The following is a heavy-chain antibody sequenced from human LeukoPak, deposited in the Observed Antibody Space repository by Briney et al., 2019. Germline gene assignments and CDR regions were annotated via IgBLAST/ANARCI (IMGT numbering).Heavy chain of an antibody. CDR1: GYTFTGYY. J-gene: IGHJ4*02. V-gene: IGHV1-2*02. CDR2: INPNSGGT. CDR3: ARGLYYDILTGYYNVIDYFDY. Sequence: ASVKVSCKASGYTFTGYYMHWVRQAPGLGLEWMGWINPNSGGTNYAQKFQGGVTMTRDTSISTAYMELSRLRSDDTAVYYCARGLYYDILTGYYNVIDYFDYWGQGTLVTVSS. D-gene: IGHD3-9*01.